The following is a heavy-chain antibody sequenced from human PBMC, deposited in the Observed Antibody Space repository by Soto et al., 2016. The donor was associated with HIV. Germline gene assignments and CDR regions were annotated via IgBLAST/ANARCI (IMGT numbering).Heavy chain of an antibody. Sequence: QVQLQESGPGLVKPSQTLSLTCTVSGGSISSGSYYWSWIRQPAGKGLEWIGRIYTSGSTNYNPSLKSRVTISVDTSKNQFSLKLSSVTAADTAVYYCAREREWWLRSQYYYYYMDSGAKGPRSPSP. D-gene: IGHD5-12*01. CDR1: GGSISSGSYY. J-gene: IGHJ6*03. CDR2: IYTSGST. V-gene: IGHV4-61*02. CDR3: AREREWWLRSQYYYYYMDS.